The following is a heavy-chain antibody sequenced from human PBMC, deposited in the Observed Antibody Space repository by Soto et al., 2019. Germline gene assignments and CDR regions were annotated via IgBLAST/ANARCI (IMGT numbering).Heavy chain of an antibody. CDR1: GGSISSYY. D-gene: IGHD3-22*01. J-gene: IGHJ3*02. CDR2: IYYSGST. CDR3: ARPMSGHDAFDI. V-gene: IGHV4-59*01. Sequence: PXGTLSLTCTVSGGSISSYYWSWIRQPPGKGLEWIGYIYYSGSTNYNPSLKSRVTISVDTSKNQFSLKLSSVTAADTAVYYCARPMSGHDAFDIWGQGTMVTVS.